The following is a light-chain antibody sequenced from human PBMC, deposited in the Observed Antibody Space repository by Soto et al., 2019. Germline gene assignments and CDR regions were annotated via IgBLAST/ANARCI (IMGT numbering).Light chain of an antibody. CDR1: SSDVGAFNH. CDR3: SSISTISTVA. J-gene: IGLJ2*01. Sequence: QSALTQPASVSGSPGQSIAISCTGTSSDVGAFNHVSWYQQHPGEAPKLLIYDVNNRPSGISDRFSGSKSGNTASLTISGLQADDEADYYCSSISTISTVAFGGGTKLTVL. V-gene: IGLV2-14*03. CDR2: DVN.